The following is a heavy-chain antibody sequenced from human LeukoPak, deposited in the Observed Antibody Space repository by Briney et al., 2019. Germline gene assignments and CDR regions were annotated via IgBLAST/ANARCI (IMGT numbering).Heavy chain of an antibody. Sequence: ASVKVSCKGSGYTFTGYYLHWVRQAPGQGLEWMGWISAYNGNTNYAQKLQGRVTMTTDTSTSTAYMELRSLRSDDTAVYYCARGWRVNCSGGSCYSSYYYYGMDVWGQGTTVTVSS. J-gene: IGHJ6*02. D-gene: IGHD2-15*01. CDR3: ARGWRVNCSGGSCYSSYYYYGMDV. CDR1: GYTFTGYY. CDR2: ISAYNGNT. V-gene: IGHV1-18*04.